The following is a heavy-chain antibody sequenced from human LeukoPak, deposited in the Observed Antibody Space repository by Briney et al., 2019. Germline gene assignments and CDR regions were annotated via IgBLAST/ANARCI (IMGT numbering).Heavy chain of an antibody. J-gene: IGHJ6*03. CDR2: IYYSGST. D-gene: IGHD6-6*01. Sequence: SETLSLTCTVSGGSISSSSYYWGWIRQPPGKGLEWIGSIYYSGSTYYNPSLKSRVTISVDTSKNQFSLNLSSVTAADTAVYYCARWSGSVTARNYYYYMDVWGEGTTVTVSS. CDR3: ARWSGSVTARNYYYYMDV. V-gene: IGHV4-39*07. CDR1: GGSISSSSYY.